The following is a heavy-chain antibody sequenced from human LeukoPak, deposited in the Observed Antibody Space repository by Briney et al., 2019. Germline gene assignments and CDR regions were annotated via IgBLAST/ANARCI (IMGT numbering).Heavy chain of an antibody. D-gene: IGHD6-19*01. V-gene: IGHV4-4*07. Sequence: SETLSLTCSVAGGSISTYYWSWIRQPAGKGLEWIAQIHTSGSTNFNPSLKSRVSISMDTPNNQFSLMISSVTAADTAIYYCAGRGLTTGWTFDYWGHGTLVTVSS. CDR1: GGSISTYY. J-gene: IGHJ4*01. CDR3: AGRGLTTGWTFDY. CDR2: IHTSGST.